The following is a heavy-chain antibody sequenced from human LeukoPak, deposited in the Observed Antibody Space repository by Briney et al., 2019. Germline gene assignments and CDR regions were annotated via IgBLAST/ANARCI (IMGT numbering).Heavy chain of an antibody. CDR1: GFTFSSYW. D-gene: IGHD6-13*01. CDR3: ARLAAAHHFDY. V-gene: IGHV3-66*04. J-gene: IGHJ4*02. CDR2: IYSGGST. Sequence: GGSLRLSCAASGFTFSSYWMYWVRQAPGKGLEWVSVIYSGGSTYYADSVKGRFTISRDNSKNTLYLQMNSLRAEDTAVYYCARLAAAHHFDYWGQGTLVPVSS.